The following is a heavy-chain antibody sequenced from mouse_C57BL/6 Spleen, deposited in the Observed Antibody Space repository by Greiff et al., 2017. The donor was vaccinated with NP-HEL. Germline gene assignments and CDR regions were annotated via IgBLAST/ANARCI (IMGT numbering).Heavy chain of an antibody. CDR2: ISNGGGST. CDR3: ARQIEGDGYSFAY. J-gene: IGHJ3*01. CDR1: GFTFSDYY. Sequence: EVKLVESGGGLVQPGGSLKLSCAASGFTFSDYYMYWVRQTPEKRLEWVAYISNGGGSTYYPDTVKGRFTISRDNAKNTLYLQMSRLKSEDTAMYYCARQIEGDGYSFAYWGQGTLVTVSA. D-gene: IGHD2-3*01. V-gene: IGHV5-12*01.